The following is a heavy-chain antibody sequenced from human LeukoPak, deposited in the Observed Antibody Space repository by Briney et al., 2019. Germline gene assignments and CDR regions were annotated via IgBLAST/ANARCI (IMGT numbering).Heavy chain of an antibody. CDR3: GRDHQYDFDY. CDR1: GGTFSSYA. Sequence: ASVKVSCKASGGTFSSYAISWVRQAPGQGLEWMGRIIPILGTANYAQKFQGRVTITADKSTSTAYMELSSLRSEDTAVYYCGRDHQYDFDYWGQGTLVTVSS. V-gene: IGHV1-69*04. D-gene: IGHD2-2*01. J-gene: IGHJ4*02. CDR2: IIPILGTA.